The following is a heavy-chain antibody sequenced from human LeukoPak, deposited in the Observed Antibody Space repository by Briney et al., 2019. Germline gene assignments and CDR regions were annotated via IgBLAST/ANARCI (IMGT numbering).Heavy chain of an antibody. V-gene: IGHV3-23*01. D-gene: IGHD3-10*01. J-gene: IGHJ5*02. Sequence: GSLRLSCTASGFTFSSYAMSWVRQAPGKGLEWVSSISGSGGSTYYADSVKGRFTISRDNSKNTLYLQMNSLRAEDTAVYYCAKDSYGSGSPWGRWFDPWGQGTLVTVSS. CDR1: GFTFSSYA. CDR3: AKDSYGSGSPWGRWFDP. CDR2: ISGSGGST.